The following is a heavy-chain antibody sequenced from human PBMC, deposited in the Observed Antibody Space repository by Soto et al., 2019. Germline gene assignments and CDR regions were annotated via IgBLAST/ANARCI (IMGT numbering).Heavy chain of an antibody. V-gene: IGHV4-4*07. CDR3: ARVEYYYDSSGYYMGAFDI. CDR2: IYTSGST. Sequence: QVQLQESGPGLVKPSETLSLTCTVSGGSISSYYWSWIRQPAGKGLEWIGRIYTSGSTNYNPSLKSRVTMSVDTSKNQFSLKLSSVTAADTAVYYCARVEYYYDSSGYYMGAFDIWGQGTMVTVSS. J-gene: IGHJ3*02. D-gene: IGHD3-22*01. CDR1: GGSISSYY.